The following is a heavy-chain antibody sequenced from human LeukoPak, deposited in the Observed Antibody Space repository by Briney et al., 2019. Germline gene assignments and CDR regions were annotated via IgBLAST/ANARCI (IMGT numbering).Heavy chain of an antibody. CDR3: AKDRAFYYDSSAVSRY. CDR2: INHSGST. V-gene: IGHV4-34*01. J-gene: IGHJ4*02. CDR1: GGSFSGYY. D-gene: IGHD3-22*01. Sequence: PSETLSLTCAVYGGSFSGYYWSWIRQPPGEGLEWIGEINHSGSTNYNPSLKSRVTISVDTSKNQFSLKLSSVTAADTAVYYCAKDRAFYYDSSAVSRYWGQGTLVTVSS.